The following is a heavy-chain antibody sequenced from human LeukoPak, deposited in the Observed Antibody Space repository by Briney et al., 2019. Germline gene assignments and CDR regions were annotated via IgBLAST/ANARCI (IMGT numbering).Heavy chain of an antibody. D-gene: IGHD3-10*01. CDR2: IYYSGST. CDR3: ARQAWGYGSFY. CDR1: GGSISSSSSY. Sequence: SETLSLTCTVSGGSISSSSSYWGWIRQPPGKGLEWIGSIYYSGSTYYNPSLKSRVTISVDTSKNQFSLKLSSVTAADTAVYYCARQAWGYGSFYWGQGTLVTVSS. J-gene: IGHJ4*02. V-gene: IGHV4-39*01.